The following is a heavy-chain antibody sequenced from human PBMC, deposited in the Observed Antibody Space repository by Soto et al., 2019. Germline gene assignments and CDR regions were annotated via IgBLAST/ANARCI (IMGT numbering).Heavy chain of an antibody. V-gene: IGHV4-61*01. J-gene: IGHJ4*02. Sequence: SETLSLTCTVSGGAVISGSYYFICIRQPPGKGLEWIGYIYYSGSTNYNPSLKSRVTISVDTSKNQFSLKLSSVTAADTAVYYCAREGARLPRFFDYWGQGTLVTVSS. CDR3: AREGARLPRFFDY. CDR1: GGAVISGSYY. CDR2: IYYSGST. D-gene: IGHD6-6*01.